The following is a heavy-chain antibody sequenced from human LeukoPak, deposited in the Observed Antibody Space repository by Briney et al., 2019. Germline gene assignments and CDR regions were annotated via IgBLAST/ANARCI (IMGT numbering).Heavy chain of an antibody. CDR3: ARLAFVWMENDY. V-gene: IGHV4-39*01. J-gene: IGHJ4*02. Sequence: SETLSLTCTVSGGSISSSSYYWGWIRQPPGKGLEWIGSIYYSGSTYYNPSLKSRVTISVDTSKNQFSLKLSSVTAADTAVYYCARLAFVWMENDYWGQGTLVTASS. CDR1: GGSISSSSYY. CDR2: IYYSGST. D-gene: IGHD3-16*01.